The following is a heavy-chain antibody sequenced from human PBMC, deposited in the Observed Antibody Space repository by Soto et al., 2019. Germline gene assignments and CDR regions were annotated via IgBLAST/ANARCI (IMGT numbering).Heavy chain of an antibody. J-gene: IGHJ4*02. CDR1: GFSLSTSGVG. V-gene: IGHV2-5*02. CDR2: IYWDDDK. Sequence: QITLKESGPTLVKPTQTLTLTCTCSGFSLSTSGVGVGWIRQPPGKALEWLALIYWDDDKRHSPSLKSRLTIPKHTSKTQVVRTMTNRDPVDTATYYCTHGGYVPFEHWGQGTLVTVSS. D-gene: IGHD3-16*01. CDR3: THGGYVPFEH.